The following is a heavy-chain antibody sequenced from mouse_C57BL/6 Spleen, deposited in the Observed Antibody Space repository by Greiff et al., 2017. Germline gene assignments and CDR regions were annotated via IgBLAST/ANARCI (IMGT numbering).Heavy chain of an antibody. CDR2: IWTGGGT. CDR1: GFSLTSYA. D-gene: IGHD1-1*01. V-gene: IGHV2-9-1*01. Sequence: QVQLKESGPGLVAPSQSLSITCTVSGFSLTSYAISWVRQPPGKGLEWLGVIWTGGGTNYNSALKSRLSISQDNSKSQVFLKMNSLQTDDTARYYCARGDYYGSSYEGYAMDYWGQGTSVTVSS. J-gene: IGHJ4*01. CDR3: ARGDYYGSSYEGYAMDY.